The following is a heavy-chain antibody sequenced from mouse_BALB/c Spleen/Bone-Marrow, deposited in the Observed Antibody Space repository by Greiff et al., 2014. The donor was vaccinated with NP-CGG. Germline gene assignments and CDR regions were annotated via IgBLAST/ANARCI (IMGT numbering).Heavy chain of an antibody. J-gene: IGHJ2*01. D-gene: IGHD2-4*01. CDR2: IDPENGDT. Sequence: EVILVESGAELVRSGASVKLSCTASGFNIKDYYMHWVKQRPEQGLEWIGWIDPENGDTEYAPKFQGKATMTADTSSNTAYLQLSSLTSEDTAVYYCNARGDYDFDYFDYWGQGTTLTVSS. CDR3: NARGDYDFDYFDY. V-gene: IGHV14-4*02. CDR1: GFNIKDYY.